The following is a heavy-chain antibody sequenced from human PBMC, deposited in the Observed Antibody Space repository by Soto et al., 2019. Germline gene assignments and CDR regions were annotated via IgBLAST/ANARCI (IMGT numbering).Heavy chain of an antibody. Sequence: ASVKVSCKASGYTFTSYDINWVRQATGQGLEWMGWMNPNSGNTGYAQKFQGRVTMTRNTSISTAYMELSSLRSEDTAVYYCARERSGWTTTYYYYGMDVWGQGTTVTVSS. CDR3: ARERSGWTTTYYYYGMDV. CDR2: MNPNSGNT. V-gene: IGHV1-8*01. D-gene: IGHD6-19*01. J-gene: IGHJ6*02. CDR1: GYTFTSYD.